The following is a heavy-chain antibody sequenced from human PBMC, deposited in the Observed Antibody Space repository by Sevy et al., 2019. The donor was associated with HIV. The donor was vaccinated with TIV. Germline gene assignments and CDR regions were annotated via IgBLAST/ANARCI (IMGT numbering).Heavy chain of an antibody. CDR2: INPSGGST. CDR1: GYTFTSYY. V-gene: IGHV1-46*01. Sequence: ASVKVSCKASGYTFTSYYMHWVRQAPGQGLEWMGIINPSGGSTSYAQKFQGRVTMTRDTSTSTVYMELSSLRSEDTAVYYWAGGAIGILTGYYMGAPGYWGQGTLVTVSS. CDR3: AGGAIGILTGYYMGAPGY. D-gene: IGHD3-9*01. J-gene: IGHJ4*02.